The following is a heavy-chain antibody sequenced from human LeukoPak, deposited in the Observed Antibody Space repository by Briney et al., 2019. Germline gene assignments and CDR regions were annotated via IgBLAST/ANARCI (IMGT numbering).Heavy chain of an antibody. V-gene: IGHV3-23*01. D-gene: IGHD6-19*01. CDR1: GFTFNSYA. Sequence: GGSLRLSCAASGFTFNSYAMTWVRQAPGKGLEWVSHVSGSGGITYYADSVKGRFTIFRDNSKNTLYLQMNSLRAEDTAVYYCAKATAGNSSGRNPGWPVDYWGQGTLVTVSS. CDR2: VSGSGGIT. CDR3: AKATAGNSSGRNPGWPVDY. J-gene: IGHJ4*02.